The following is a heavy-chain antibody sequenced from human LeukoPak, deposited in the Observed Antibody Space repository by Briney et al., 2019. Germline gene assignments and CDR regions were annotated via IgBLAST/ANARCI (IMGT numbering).Heavy chain of an antibody. V-gene: IGHV4-59*08. D-gene: IGHD5-24*01. CDR3: TRRSRDGYIQYYFDY. J-gene: IGHJ4*02. CDR1: GGSISSYY. Sequence: SETLSLTCTASGGSISSYYWSWIRQPPGKGLEWIGYIYYSGSTNYNPSLKSRVTISVDTSKNQFSLKLSSVTAADTAVYYCTRRSRDGYIQYYFDYWGQGTLVTVSS. CDR2: IYYSGST.